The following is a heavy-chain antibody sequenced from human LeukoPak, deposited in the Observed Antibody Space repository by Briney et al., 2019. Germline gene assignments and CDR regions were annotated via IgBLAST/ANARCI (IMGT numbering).Heavy chain of an antibody. CDR3: AADLEWELRI. J-gene: IGHJ4*02. Sequence: SVKVSCKASGFTFTSSTFQWVRQARGQRLEWIGWIVVGSGNTNYAQKFQERVTITRDMSTSTAYMELSSLRFDDTAMYYCAADLEWELRIWGQGTLVTVSS. V-gene: IGHV1-58*01. D-gene: IGHD1-26*01. CDR1: GFTFTSST. CDR2: IVVGSGNT.